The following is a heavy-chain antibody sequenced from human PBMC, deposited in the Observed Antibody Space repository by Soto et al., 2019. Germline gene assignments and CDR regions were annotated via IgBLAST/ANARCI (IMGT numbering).Heavy chain of an antibody. D-gene: IGHD3-10*01. CDR1: GFTFSSYA. CDR2: ISGSGCST. V-gene: IGHV3-23*01. CDR3: AKDLRQITMVRGVIREFDY. J-gene: IGHJ4*02. Sequence: EVQLLESGGGLVQPGGSLRLSCAASGFTFSSYAMSWVRQPPGKGLEWVPAISGSGCSTYYADSVKGRFTISRDNSKNALYLQMNSLRAEDTAVYYCAKDLRQITMVRGVIREFDYWGQGTLVTVSS.